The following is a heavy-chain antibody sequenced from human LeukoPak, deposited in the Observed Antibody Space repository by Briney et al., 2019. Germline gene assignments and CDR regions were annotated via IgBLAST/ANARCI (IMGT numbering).Heavy chain of an antibody. J-gene: IGHJ4*02. CDR1: GFTFSNFE. Sequence: PGRSLRLSCAASGFTFSNFEMNWVRQAPGKGLEWVSYISSSGSTMYYADSVKGRFTISRDNAKNSLYLQMNSLRAEDTALYYCATEAGSTTWYSSRFDYWGQGTLVTVSS. D-gene: IGHD2/OR15-2a*01. CDR3: ATEAGSTTWYSSRFDY. V-gene: IGHV3-48*03. CDR2: ISSSGSTM.